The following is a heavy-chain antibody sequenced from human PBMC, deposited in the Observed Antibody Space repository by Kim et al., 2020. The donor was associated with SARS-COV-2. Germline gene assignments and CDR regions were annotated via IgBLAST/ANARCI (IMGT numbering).Heavy chain of an antibody. Sequence: YTPSLRRRVTISVDTSKNQFSLKLGSVTAADTAVYYCARLSIVGATLFDYWGQGTLVTVSS. CDR3: ARLSIVGATLFDY. J-gene: IGHJ4*02. V-gene: IGHV4-39*01. D-gene: IGHD1-26*01.